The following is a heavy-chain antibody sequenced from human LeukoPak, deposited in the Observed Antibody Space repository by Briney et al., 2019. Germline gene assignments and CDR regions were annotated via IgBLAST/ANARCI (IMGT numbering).Heavy chain of an antibody. CDR2: IYSSGST. CDR1: GGSISSGSYY. D-gene: IGHD3-10*01. CDR3: AREGLNMVRGVIPKEAWGWFDP. Sequence: SETLSLTCTVSGGSISSGSYYWNWIRQPAGNGLEWIGRIYSSGSTNYNPSLKSRVTISVDTSKNQFSLKLNSVTAADTAVYYCAREGLNMVRGVIPKEAWGWFDPWGQGTLVTVSS. V-gene: IGHV4-61*02. J-gene: IGHJ5*02.